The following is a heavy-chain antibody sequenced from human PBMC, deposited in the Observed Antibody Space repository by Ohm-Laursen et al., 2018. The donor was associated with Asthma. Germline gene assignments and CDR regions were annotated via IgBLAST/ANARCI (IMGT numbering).Heavy chain of an antibody. V-gene: IGHV3-21*01. J-gene: IGHJ6*02. Sequence: SLRLSCAASGFTFSSYSINWVRQAPGKGLEWVSSISSSSSYIYYADSVKGRFTISRDNAKNSLYLQMSSLRAEDTAVYYCAREEPRITMIVDYYYGMDVWGQGTTVTVSS. CDR1: GFTFSSYS. D-gene: IGHD3-22*01. CDR3: AREEPRITMIVDYYYGMDV. CDR2: ISSSSSYI.